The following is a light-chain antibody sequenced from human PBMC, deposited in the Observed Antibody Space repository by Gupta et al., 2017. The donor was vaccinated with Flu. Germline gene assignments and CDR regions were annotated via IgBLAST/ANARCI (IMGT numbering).Light chain of an antibody. CDR1: QSISSY. CDR3: QQSYGTPP. Sequence: DIQMTQSPSSLSASVGDRVTITCRASQSISSYLNWYQQKPGKAPKLLIYAASSLQSGVPSRFSGSGSGTDFTLTISSLQPEDFATCYCQQSYGTPPFGPGTKLEIK. J-gene: IGKJ2*01. CDR2: AAS. V-gene: IGKV1-39*01.